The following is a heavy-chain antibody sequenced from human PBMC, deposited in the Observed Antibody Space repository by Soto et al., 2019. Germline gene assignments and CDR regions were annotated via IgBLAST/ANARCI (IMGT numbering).Heavy chain of an antibody. CDR3: ARASLGAPHDCSGGSCYSEIYYYYGMDV. V-gene: IGHV1-69*13. CDR2: IIPIFGTA. CDR1: GGTFSSYA. D-gene: IGHD2-15*01. Sequence: SVKVSCKASGGTFSSYAISWVRQAPGQGLEWMGGIIPIFGTANYAQKFQGRGTITADESTSTAYMELSSLRSEDTAVYYCARASLGAPHDCSGGSCYSEIYYYYGMDVWGQGTTVTVSS. J-gene: IGHJ6*02.